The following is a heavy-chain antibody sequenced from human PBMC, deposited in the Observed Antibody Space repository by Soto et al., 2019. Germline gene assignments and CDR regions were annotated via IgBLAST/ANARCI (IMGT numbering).Heavy chain of an antibody. CDR1: GGTFSGYA. CDR3: ATHSLGTSSPPYFDN. J-gene: IGHJ4*02. D-gene: IGHD2-15*01. Sequence: QVQLVQSGAEVKQPGSSVKVSCQASGGTFSGYALTWVRQAPGQGLEWMGEFVPLFGSTNYAQKFAGRITIIADESTSTGYMELSTLRSEDTAVYYCATHSLGTSSPPYFDNWGQGTLVTVSS. CDR2: FVPLFGST. V-gene: IGHV1-69*01.